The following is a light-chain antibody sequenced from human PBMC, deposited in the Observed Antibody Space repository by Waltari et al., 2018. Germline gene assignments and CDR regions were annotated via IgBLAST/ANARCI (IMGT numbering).Light chain of an antibody. J-gene: IGLJ3*02. CDR2: DVS. V-gene: IGLV2-14*01. Sequence: QSALTQPASVSGSPGQSITISCTGTSSDVGGYNYVSWYQQHPGKVPKLLIFDVSNRPSGGSYRLSGSKSGNTASLTISGLQAEDESDYYCCSFTSRSTWVFGGGTKLTVL. CDR3: CSFTSRSTWV. CDR1: SSDVGGYNY.